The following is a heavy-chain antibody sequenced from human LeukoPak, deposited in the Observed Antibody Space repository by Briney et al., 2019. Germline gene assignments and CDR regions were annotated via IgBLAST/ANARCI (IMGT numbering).Heavy chain of an antibody. CDR3: TREAGDSSGWNNWFDP. CDR2: IKQDGSEK. V-gene: IGHV3-7*01. J-gene: IGHJ5*02. D-gene: IGHD3-22*01. Sequence: GGSLRLSCAASGFTFSSYWMSWVRQAPGKGREWVANIKQDGSEKNYVDSVKGRFTISRDNAKNSLYLQMNSLRAEDTAVYYCTREAGDSSGWNNWFDPWGQGTLVTVSS. CDR1: GFTFSSYW.